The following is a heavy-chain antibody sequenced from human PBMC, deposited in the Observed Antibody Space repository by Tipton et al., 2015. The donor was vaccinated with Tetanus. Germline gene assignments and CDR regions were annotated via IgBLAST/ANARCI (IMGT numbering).Heavy chain of an antibody. D-gene: IGHD3-9*01. CDR2: INTNTGNP. Sequence: QSGAEVKKPGASVKVSCKASGYTFSTYAMNWVRQAPGQGLEWMGWINTNTGNPTYAQGFTGRFVFSLDTSVNTAYLQISSLQAEDTAVYFCARDLRPYDILTGWVDAFDIWGQGTMVTVSS. CDR1: GYTFSTYA. J-gene: IGHJ3*02. V-gene: IGHV7-4-1*02. CDR3: ARDLRPYDILTGWVDAFDI.